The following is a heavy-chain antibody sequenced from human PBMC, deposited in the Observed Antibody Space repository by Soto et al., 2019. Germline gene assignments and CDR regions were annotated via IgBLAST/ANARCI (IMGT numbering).Heavy chain of an antibody. D-gene: IGHD3-10*01. J-gene: IGHJ6*02. CDR3: ARAGAAPYYYYGLDV. CDR2: IRAYNGDT. CDR1: GYTFGAYD. Sequence: ASVKVSCKTSGYTFGAYDSYWVRQAPGQGLEWMGWIRAYNGDTNYAQKFQTRVTMTADKSTDTAYMDLRSLTSDDTAIYYCARAGAAPYYYYGLDVWGQGTTVTVSS. V-gene: IGHV1-18*01.